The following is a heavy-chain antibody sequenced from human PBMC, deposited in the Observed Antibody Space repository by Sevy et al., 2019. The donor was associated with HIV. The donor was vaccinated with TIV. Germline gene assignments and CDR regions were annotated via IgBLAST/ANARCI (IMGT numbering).Heavy chain of an antibody. CDR3: ARGLVGANLGTDY. CDR1: GFTFSDYY. V-gene: IGHV3-11*06. D-gene: IGHD1-26*01. CDR2: ISFSSNYT. Sequence: GGSLRLSCLASGFTFSDYYMNWIRQTPGKGLEWTSYISFSSNYTMYADSVTGRFTISRDNAKNSMYLQMNSLRAEDTAVYYCARGLVGANLGTDYWGQGSLVTVSS. J-gene: IGHJ4*02.